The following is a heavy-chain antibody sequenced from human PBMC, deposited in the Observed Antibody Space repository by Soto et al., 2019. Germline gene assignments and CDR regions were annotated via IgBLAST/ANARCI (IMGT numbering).Heavy chain of an antibody. D-gene: IGHD1-26*01. CDR2: INSDGSST. CDR1: RFAFSSYW. CDR3: SRDKMGATADY. J-gene: IGHJ4*02. V-gene: IGHV3-74*01. Sequence: EVQLVESGGGLVQPGGSLRLSCAASRFAFSSYWMHWVRQAPGKGLVWVSRINSDGSSTSYADSVKGRFTVSRDNAKNTLYLQMYGLRGDDTAVYYCSRDKMGATADYWGQGSLVTVSS.